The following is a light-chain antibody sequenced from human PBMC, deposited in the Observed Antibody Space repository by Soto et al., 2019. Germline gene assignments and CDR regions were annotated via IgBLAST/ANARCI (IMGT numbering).Light chain of an antibody. J-gene: IGKJ1*01. CDR1: QSVSSS. CDR2: GAS. CDR3: QQYNKWPPGT. V-gene: IGKV3-15*01. Sequence: EIVMTQSPATLSVSPGERATLSCRASQSVSSSLAWYQQKPGQAPRLLIYGASTRATGIPARFSGSGSGTEVTLTISSLQSEDFAVYYCQQYNKWPPGTFGQGTKVEIK.